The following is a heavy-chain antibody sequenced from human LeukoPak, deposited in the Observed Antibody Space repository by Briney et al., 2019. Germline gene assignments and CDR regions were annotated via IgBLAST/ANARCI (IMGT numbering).Heavy chain of an antibody. CDR1: GYTFTSYD. J-gene: IGHJ4*02. D-gene: IGHD3-22*01. Sequence: ASVKVSCKASGYTFTSYDINWVRQATGQGLEWMGWMNHNSGNTGYAQKFQDRVTMTRHTSIRTAYMELSSLTYEDTAVYYCARGAETYYYDSSGYYYRYWGQGTLVTVSS. CDR2: MNHNSGNT. V-gene: IGHV1-8*01. CDR3: ARGAETYYYDSSGYYYRY.